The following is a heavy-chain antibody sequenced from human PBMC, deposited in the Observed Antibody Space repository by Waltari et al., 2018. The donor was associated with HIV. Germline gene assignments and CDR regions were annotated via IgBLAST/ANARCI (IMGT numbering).Heavy chain of an antibody. CDR2: IYYSWST. Sequence: QVQLQESGPGLVKPSETLSLTCTVSGGSISSYYWSWIRQPPGKGLEWIGYIYYSWSTNYNPSLKSRVTISVDTSKNQFSLKLSSVTAADTAVYYCARDYYDSSGYSGYYGMDVWGQGTTVTVSS. CDR1: GGSISSYY. CDR3: ARDYYDSSGYSGYYGMDV. J-gene: IGHJ6*02. V-gene: IGHV4-59*01. D-gene: IGHD3-22*01.